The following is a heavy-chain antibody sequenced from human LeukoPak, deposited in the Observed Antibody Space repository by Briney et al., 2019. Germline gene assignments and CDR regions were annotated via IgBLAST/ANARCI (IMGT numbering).Heavy chain of an antibody. CDR3: AKDGYNLRAFDI. J-gene: IGHJ3*02. CDR1: GFTFNSYA. D-gene: IGHD5-24*01. Sequence: GGSLRLSCAASGFTFNSYAMSWVRQAPGKGLEWVSAISGSGGSTYYADSVKGRFTISRDNSKNTLYLQMNSLRAEETAVYYCAKDGYNLRAFDIWGQGTMVTVSS. CDR2: ISGSGGST. V-gene: IGHV3-23*01.